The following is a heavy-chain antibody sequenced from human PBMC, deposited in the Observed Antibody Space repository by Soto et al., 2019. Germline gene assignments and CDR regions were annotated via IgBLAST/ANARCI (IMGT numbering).Heavy chain of an antibody. CDR3: ARAAVKLGATLFDS. V-gene: IGHV4-34*01. Sequence: SETLSLTCAVSGGSLRGHYWSWIRQSPEKGLEWIGEINHSGFTNYNPTLKSRVTISRDASKNQFSLRLSSMTAADSAVYFCARAAVKLGATLFDSWGQGTLVTVSS. D-gene: IGHD1-26*01. CDR2: INHSGFT. CDR1: GGSLRGHY. J-gene: IGHJ4*02.